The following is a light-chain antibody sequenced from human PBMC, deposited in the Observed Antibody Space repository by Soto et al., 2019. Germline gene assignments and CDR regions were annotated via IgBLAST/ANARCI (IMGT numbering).Light chain of an antibody. CDR2: GAS. CDR1: QSVSRY. Sequence: PGERATLSCRASQSVSRYLAWYQQKPGQAPRLLIYGASSRATGIPDRFSGSGSGTDFTLTISRLEPEDFAVYYCQQYGSSSWTFGQGTKVDIK. V-gene: IGKV3-20*01. J-gene: IGKJ1*01. CDR3: QQYGSSSWT.